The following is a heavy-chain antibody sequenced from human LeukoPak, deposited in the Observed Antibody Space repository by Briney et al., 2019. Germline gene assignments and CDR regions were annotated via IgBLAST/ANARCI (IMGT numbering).Heavy chain of an antibody. CDR1: GYTFTSYG. CDR2: ISANNGNT. J-gene: IGHJ3*02. V-gene: IGHV1-18*01. CDR3: ARDMRVGWELLRAFDI. D-gene: IGHD1-26*01. Sequence: GASVKVSCKASGYTFTSYGISWVRQAPGQGLEWMGWISANNGNTNYAQKLQGRVTMTTDTSTSTAYMELRSLRSDDTAVYYCARDMRVGWELLRAFDIWGQGTMVTVSS.